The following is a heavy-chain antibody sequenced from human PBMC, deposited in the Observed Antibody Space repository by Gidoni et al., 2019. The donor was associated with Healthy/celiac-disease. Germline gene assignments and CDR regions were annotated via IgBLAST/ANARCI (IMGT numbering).Heavy chain of an antibody. Sequence: QVQLVQSGAEVKKPGASGKVSCKASGYTFTSYGISWVRQAPGQGLEWMGWLSSYNGNTNYAQKLQGRVTMTTDTSTSTAYMELRSLRSDDTAVYYCARARPVVPASGWFDPWGQGTLVTVSS. V-gene: IGHV1-18*04. CDR2: LSSYNGNT. D-gene: IGHD2-2*01. CDR3: ARARPVVPASGWFDP. J-gene: IGHJ5*02. CDR1: GYTFTSYG.